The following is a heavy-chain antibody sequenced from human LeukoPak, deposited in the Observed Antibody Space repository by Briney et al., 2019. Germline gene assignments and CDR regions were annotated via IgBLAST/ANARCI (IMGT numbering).Heavy chain of an antibody. D-gene: IGHD1-26*01. CDR1: GVSITGYG. J-gene: IGHJ4*02. CDR2: ISSSTTSI. V-gene: IGHV3-48*01. CDR3: ARAIISGSYYVF. Sequence: QTGGSLRLSCEASGVSITGYGMNWVRQAPGKGLEWVSSISSSTTSIYYADSVKGRFTISRDNAKNSLYLQMNSLRAEDTAVYYCARAIISGSYYVFGGQGTLVTVSS.